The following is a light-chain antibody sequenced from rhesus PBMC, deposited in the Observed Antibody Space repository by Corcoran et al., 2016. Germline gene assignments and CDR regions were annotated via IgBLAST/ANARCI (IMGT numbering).Light chain of an antibody. CDR2: EVS. Sequence: DIVMTQTPLSLPVTPGEPASISCRSSQSLLDSEQGNTYLDWYLQKPGQFPQLLIYEVSNRASGVPDRFSGSGSDTDFTLKISRVEAEDVGVYYCMQALEFPLTFGGGTKVEIK. CDR1: QSLLDSEQGNTY. V-gene: IGKV2-104*02. CDR3: MQALEFPLT. J-gene: IGKJ4*01.